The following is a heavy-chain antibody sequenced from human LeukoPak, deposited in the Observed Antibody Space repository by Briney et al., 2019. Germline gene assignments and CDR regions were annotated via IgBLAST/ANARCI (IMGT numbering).Heavy chain of an antibody. CDR1: GFTFSSYP. CDR2: ISGSGGST. J-gene: IGHJ4*02. Sequence: GGSLRLSCAASGFTFSSYPMSWVRQAPGKGLEWVSAISGSGGSTYYADSVKGRFTISRDNSKNTLYLQMNSLRAEDTAVYYCAKLSAQWFPDRIGIAVAGTFDYWGQGTLVTVSS. V-gene: IGHV3-23*01. D-gene: IGHD6-19*01. CDR3: AKLSAQWFPDRIGIAVAGTFDY.